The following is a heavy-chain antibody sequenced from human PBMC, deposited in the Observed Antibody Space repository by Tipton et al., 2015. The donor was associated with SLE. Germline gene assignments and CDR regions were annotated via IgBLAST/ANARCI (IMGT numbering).Heavy chain of an antibody. CDR3: AREGGDSYFDY. J-gene: IGHJ4*02. D-gene: IGHD2-21*01. CDR2: ISSGTM. V-gene: IGHV3-69-1*01. Sequence: GSLRLSCAATGFSFSDYNMNWVRQAPGKGLEWVSYISSGTMYYADSVKGRFTVPRDNAKNSLFLQMNNLRAEDTAVYYCAREGGDSYFDYWGPGMLVTVSS. CDR1: GFSFSDYN.